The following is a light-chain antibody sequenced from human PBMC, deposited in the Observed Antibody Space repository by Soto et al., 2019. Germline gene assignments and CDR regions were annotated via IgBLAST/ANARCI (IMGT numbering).Light chain of an antibody. Sequence: QSALTQPPSASGSPGQSVTISCTGTSSDIGSYNYVSWYQQHPGKAPKLIIYEISKRPSGVPDRFSGSKSGNTASLTVSGLQAEDEADYYCSSYAGRNTLVFGGGTKSPS. CDR2: EIS. V-gene: IGLV2-8*01. CDR1: SSDIGSYNY. CDR3: SSYAGRNTLV. J-gene: IGLJ2*01.